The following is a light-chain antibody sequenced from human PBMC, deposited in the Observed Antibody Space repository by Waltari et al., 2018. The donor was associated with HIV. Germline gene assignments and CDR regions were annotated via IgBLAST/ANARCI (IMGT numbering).Light chain of an antibody. Sequence: QSALTQPPSVSGAPGQRVTISCTGSSSNIGAGYDVHWYQQLPGTAPKLLIYGNACRPSGVPDRFSGSKSATSASLAITGLQAEDEADYYCQSYDSSLSGSGVFGGGTKLTVL. J-gene: IGLJ2*01. CDR2: GNA. CDR3: QSYDSSLSGSGV. V-gene: IGLV1-40*01. CDR1: SSNIGAGYD.